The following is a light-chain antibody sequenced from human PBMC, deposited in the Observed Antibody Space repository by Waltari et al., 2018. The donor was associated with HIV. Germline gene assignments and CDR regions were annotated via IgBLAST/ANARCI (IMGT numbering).Light chain of an antibody. Sequence: QPALTQPAPVSGSPGQSITISCTGPSRDAGNYNVVSWYHQPPGQAPKPMIYEVSKRPSGVSNRFSGSKSGNTASLTISGLQAEDEADYYCCSYAGSSTHVFGTGTKVTVL. V-gene: IGLV2-23*02. CDR3: CSYAGSSTHV. J-gene: IGLJ1*01. CDR1: SRDAGNYNV. CDR2: EVS.